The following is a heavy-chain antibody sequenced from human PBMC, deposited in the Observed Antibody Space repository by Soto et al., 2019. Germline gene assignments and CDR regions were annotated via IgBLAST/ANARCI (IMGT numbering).Heavy chain of an antibody. V-gene: IGHV1-69*01. CDR1: GGTFSSYA. Sequence: QVQLVQSGAEVKKPGSSVKVFCKASGGTFSSYAISWVRQAPGQGLEWMGGIIPIFGTANYAQKFQGRVTITADESTSTAYMELSSLRSEDTAVYYCARDRREVREVIDYYYYYGIDVWGQGTTVTVSS. D-gene: IGHD3-10*01. CDR2: IIPIFGTA. J-gene: IGHJ6*02. CDR3: ARDRREVREVIDYYYYYGIDV.